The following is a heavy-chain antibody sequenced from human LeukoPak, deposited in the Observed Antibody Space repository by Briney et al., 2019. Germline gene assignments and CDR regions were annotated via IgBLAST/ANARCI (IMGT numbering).Heavy chain of an antibody. J-gene: IGHJ6*04. V-gene: IGHV1-69*06. Sequence: AVKVSCKASGGTFSSYAISWVRQAPGQGREWMGGIIPIFGTANYAQKFQGRVTITADKSTSTAYMELSSLRSEDTAVYYCVVGYSYGPWYYGMDVWGKGTTVTVSS. CDR2: IIPIFGTA. D-gene: IGHD5-18*01. CDR3: VVGYSYGPWYYGMDV. CDR1: GGTFSSYA.